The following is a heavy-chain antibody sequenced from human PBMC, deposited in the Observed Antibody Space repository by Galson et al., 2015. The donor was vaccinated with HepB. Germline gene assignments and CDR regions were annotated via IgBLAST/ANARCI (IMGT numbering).Heavy chain of an antibody. Sequence: SLRLSCAASGFTFSSYSMNWVRQAPGKGLEWVSYISSSSSTIYYADSVKGRFTISRDNAKNSLYLQMNSLRDEDTAVYYCARAGYYYDSSGYDDYWGQGTLVTVSS. J-gene: IGHJ4*02. CDR3: ARAGYYYDSSGYDDY. V-gene: IGHV3-48*02. D-gene: IGHD3-22*01. CDR1: GFTFSSYS. CDR2: ISSSSSTI.